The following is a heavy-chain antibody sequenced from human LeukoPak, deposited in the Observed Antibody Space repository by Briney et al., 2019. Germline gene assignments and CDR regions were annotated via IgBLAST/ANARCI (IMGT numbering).Heavy chain of an antibody. J-gene: IGHJ6*02. CDR1: GGSISSSSYY. D-gene: IGHD4-17*01. CDR3: ARDFVAYGDYGGYYYYGMDV. V-gene: IGHV4-39*07. CDR2: IYYSGST. Sequence: SETLSLTCTVSGGSISSSSYYWGWIRQPPGKGLEWIGSIYYSGSTYYNPSLKSRVTISVDTSKNQFSLKLSSVTAADTAVYYCARDFVAYGDYGGYYYYGMDVWGQGTTVTVSS.